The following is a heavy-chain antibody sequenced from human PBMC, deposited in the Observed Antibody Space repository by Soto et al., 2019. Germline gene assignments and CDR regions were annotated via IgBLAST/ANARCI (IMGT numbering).Heavy chain of an antibody. CDR1: GYTFTSYD. V-gene: IGHV1-8*01. Sequence: QLVQSGAEVKKPGASVKVSCKASGYTFTSYDMNWVRQATGQGLEWMGWVSPHNGKTGFAEKFQGRITLTTNTSINTAYMELRGLKSEDTAVYYCARGQDYERLWGQGTLVTVSS. D-gene: IGHD3-22*01. CDR2: VSPHNGKT. CDR3: ARGQDYERL. J-gene: IGHJ1*01.